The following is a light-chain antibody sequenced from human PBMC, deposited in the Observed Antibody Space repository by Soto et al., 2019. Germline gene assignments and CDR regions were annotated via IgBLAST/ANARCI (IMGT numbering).Light chain of an antibody. CDR3: SSYTSSSTVV. V-gene: IGLV2-14*03. CDR2: DVS. J-gene: IGLJ2*01. CDR1: SSDVGGYNH. Sequence: QPVLTQPASVSGSPGQSITISCTGTSSDVGGYNHVSWYQQHPGKVPKLMIYDVSNRPSGVSARFSGSKSGNTASLTISGLQAEDEADYYCSSYTSSSTVVFGGGTKVTVL.